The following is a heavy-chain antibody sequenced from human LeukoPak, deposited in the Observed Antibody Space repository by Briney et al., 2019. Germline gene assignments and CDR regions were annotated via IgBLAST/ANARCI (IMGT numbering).Heavy chain of an antibody. CDR3: AGVEGYSYGPDYGMDV. J-gene: IGHJ6*02. D-gene: IGHD5-18*01. V-gene: IGHV1-18*01. Sequence: GASVKVSCKASGYTFTSYGISWVRQAPGQGLEWMGWIRAYNGNTNYAQKLQGRVTMTTDTSTSTAYMELRGLRSDDTAVYYCAGVEGYSYGPDYGMDVWGQGTTVTVSS. CDR2: IRAYNGNT. CDR1: GYTFTSYG.